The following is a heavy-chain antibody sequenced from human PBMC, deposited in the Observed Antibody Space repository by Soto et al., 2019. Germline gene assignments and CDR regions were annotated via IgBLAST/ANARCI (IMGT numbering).Heavy chain of an antibody. J-gene: IGHJ5*02. CDR3: AGYDFWSGYEP. V-gene: IGHV3-21*01. CDR1: GFTFSSYS. CDR2: ISSSSYI. D-gene: IGHD3-3*01. Sequence: GGSLRLSCAASGFTFSSYSMNWVRQAPGKGLEWVSSISSSSYIYYADSVKGRFTISRDNAKNSLYLQMNSLRAEDTAVYYCAGYDFWSGYEPWGQGTLVTVSS.